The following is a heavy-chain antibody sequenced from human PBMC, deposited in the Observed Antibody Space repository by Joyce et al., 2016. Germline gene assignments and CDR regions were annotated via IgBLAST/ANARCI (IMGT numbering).Heavy chain of an antibody. CDR1: GFTFRSFA. V-gene: IGHV3-23*01. CDR2: ISGSGGKT. CDR3: ANGVTGYSSGYDDY. J-gene: IGHJ4*02. Sequence: EVQLLESGGGLVQPGGSLRLSCAASGFTFRSFAMSWVRQAPGEGLKLVSTISGSGGKTHYADSVKGRFTISRDNSKNTLYLQMNALRAEDTAVYYCANGVTGYSSGYDDYWGQGTLVTVSS. D-gene: IGHD6-19*01.